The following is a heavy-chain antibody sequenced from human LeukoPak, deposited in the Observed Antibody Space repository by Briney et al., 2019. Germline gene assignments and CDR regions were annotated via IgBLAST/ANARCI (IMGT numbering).Heavy chain of an antibody. Sequence: SETLSLTCAVYGGSFSGYYWSWIRQPPGKGLEWIGEINHSGSTNYNPSLESPVTISLDSSKNHFSLRLTSVTPADTAVYYCARGPAFDYWGQGTLVTVSS. CDR3: ARGPAFDY. CDR2: INHSGST. CDR1: GGSFSGYY. V-gene: IGHV4-34*01. J-gene: IGHJ4*02.